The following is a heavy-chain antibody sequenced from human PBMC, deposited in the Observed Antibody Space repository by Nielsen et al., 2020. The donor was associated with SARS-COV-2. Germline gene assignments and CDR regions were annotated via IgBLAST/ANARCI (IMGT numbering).Heavy chain of an antibody. J-gene: IGHJ6*02. CDR3: ARGSYCSSTSCYGTGDYYYYGMDV. CDR2: INHSGST. V-gene: IGHV4-34*01. D-gene: IGHD2-2*01. Sequence: SETLSLTCTVFGGSIGSYYWSWIRQPPGKGLEWIGEINHSGSTNYNPSLKSRVTISVDTSKNQFSLKLSSVTAADTAVYYCARGSYCSSTSCYGTGDYYYYGMDVWGQGTTVTVSS. CDR1: GGSIGSYY.